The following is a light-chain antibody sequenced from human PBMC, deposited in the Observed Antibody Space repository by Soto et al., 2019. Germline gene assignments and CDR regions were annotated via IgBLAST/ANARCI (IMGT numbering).Light chain of an antibody. V-gene: IGKV3-20*01. CDR2: GAS. J-gene: IGKJ1*01. CDR3: QQYGSSATWT. CDR1: QSFTSNY. Sequence: EIVLTQSPGTLSLSPGERATLSCGASQSFTSNYLAWYQQKPGQAPRLLIYGASIRATGIPDRFSGSGSGTDFTLTISRLEPEDFAVYYCQQYGSSATWTFGQGTKVDIK.